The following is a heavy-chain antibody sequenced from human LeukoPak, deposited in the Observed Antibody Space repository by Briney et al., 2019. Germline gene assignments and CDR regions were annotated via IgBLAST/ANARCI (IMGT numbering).Heavy chain of an antibody. Sequence: GASVKVSCKASGYTFTSYGISWVRQAPGQGLEWMGWISAYNGNTNYAQKLQGRVTMTTDTSTSTAYMELRSLRSDDTAVYYCARRTITIFGVGAFDYWGQGTLVTVSS. CDR2: ISAYNGNT. CDR3: ARRTITIFGVGAFDY. D-gene: IGHD3-3*01. J-gene: IGHJ4*02. V-gene: IGHV1-18*01. CDR1: GYTFTSYG.